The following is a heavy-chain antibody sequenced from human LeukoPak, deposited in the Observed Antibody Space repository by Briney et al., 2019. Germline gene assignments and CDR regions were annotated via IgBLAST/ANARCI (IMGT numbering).Heavy chain of an antibody. CDR1: GGSISSSSYY. Sequence: SETLSLTCTVSGGSISSSSYYWSWIRQPPGKELEWIGEINHSVGTNYNPSLKSRVTMSLDTSKNQFSLKLSSVTAADTAMYYCARDSGEIDYWGQGTLVTVSS. D-gene: IGHD3-10*01. J-gene: IGHJ4*02. CDR2: INHSVGT. V-gene: IGHV4-39*07. CDR3: ARDSGEIDY.